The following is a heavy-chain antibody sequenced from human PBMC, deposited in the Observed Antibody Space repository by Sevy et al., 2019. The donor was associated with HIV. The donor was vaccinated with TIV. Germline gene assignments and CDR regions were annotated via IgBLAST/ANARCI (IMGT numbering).Heavy chain of an antibody. CDR2: ISASGGYT. CDR3: AKETIRGDY. V-gene: IGHV3-23*01. D-gene: IGHD6-25*01. Sequence: GGSLRLSCAASGFTFSSYSMNWVRQAPGEGLEWVSTISASGGYTNYADSVKGRLTISRDNSKNTVYLQMNSLRAEDTARYYCAKETIRGDYWGQGTVVTVSS. CDR1: GFTFSSYS. J-gene: IGHJ4*02.